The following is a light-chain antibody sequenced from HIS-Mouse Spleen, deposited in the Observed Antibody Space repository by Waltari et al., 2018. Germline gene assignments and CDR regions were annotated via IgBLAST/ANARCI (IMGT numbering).Light chain of an antibody. Sequence: QSALTQPASVSGSPGQSITISCTGTSSDVGGSNYVSWYQQNPGKAPRLMIYEVSTRPSGVAKRFSGSKSCNTASLTISGLQAEDEADYYCSSYTSSSTFFGTGTKVTVL. V-gene: IGLV2-14*01. CDR1: SSDVGGSNY. CDR3: SSYTSSSTF. J-gene: IGLJ1*01. CDR2: EVS.